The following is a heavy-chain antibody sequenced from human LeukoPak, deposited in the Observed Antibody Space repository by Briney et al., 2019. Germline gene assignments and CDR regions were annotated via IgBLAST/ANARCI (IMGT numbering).Heavy chain of an antibody. CDR3: ARLLTWSGYYSEVGFDP. CDR1: GGSISNYY. J-gene: IGHJ5*02. D-gene: IGHD3-3*01. Sequence: SETLSLTCAVSGGSISNYYWSWIRQPPGKGLEWIGYIYYSGSTNYNPSLKSRVTISIDTSKNQFSLKLSSVTAADTAVYYCARLLTWSGYYSEVGFDPWGQGTLVTVSS. CDR2: IYYSGST. V-gene: IGHV4-59*08.